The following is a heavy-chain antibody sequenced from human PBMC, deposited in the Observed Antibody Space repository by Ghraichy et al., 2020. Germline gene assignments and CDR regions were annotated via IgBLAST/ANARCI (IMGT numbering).Heavy chain of an antibody. J-gene: IGHJ2*01. Sequence: SETLSLTCTFSGGYISTRSDYWGWIRQPPGKGLEWVGSIHYSGRTYYNPSLKSRATISVETSKNQFSLKLTSVTAADTAVFYCARLGANRAFSGYSSNWDPMWYFDLWGRGTLVTVSS. V-gene: IGHV4-39*01. D-gene: IGHD6-13*01. CDR3: ARLGANRAFSGYSSNWDPMWYFDL. CDR1: GGYISTRSDY. CDR2: IHYSGRT.